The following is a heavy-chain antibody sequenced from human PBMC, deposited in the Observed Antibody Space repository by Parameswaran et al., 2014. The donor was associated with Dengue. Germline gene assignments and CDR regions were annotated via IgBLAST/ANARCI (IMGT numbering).Heavy chain of an antibody. D-gene: IGHD6-13*01. V-gene: IGHV3-11*01. CDR3: ARAGSSSSWYGGSPTVYAMDV. CDR2: ISLGSTTI. Sequence: VRQAPGKGLEWLSYISLGSTTIYYADSVKGRFTISRDNAKKSLYLQMNSLTVEDTAVYFCARAGSSSSWYGGSPTVYAMDVWGQGTTVTVSS. J-gene: IGHJ6*02.